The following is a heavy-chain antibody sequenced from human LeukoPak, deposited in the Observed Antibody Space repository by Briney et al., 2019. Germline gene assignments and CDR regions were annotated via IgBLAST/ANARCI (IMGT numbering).Heavy chain of an antibody. D-gene: IGHD3-3*01. J-gene: IGHJ4*02. CDR3: AKEAQITIFGNYYFDY. Sequence: GGSLRLSCAASGFTFSSYAMSWVRQAPGKGLEWVLAISGSGGSTYYADSVKGRFTISRDNSKNTLYLQMNSLRAEDTAVYYCAKEAQITIFGNYYFDYWGQGTLVTVSS. V-gene: IGHV3-23*01. CDR1: GFTFSSYA. CDR2: ISGSGGST.